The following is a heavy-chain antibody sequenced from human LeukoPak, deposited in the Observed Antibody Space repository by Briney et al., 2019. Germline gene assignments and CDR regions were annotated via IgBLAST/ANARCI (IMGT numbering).Heavy chain of an antibody. D-gene: IGHD3-9*01. CDR2: IYTSGST. CDR3: ARDLYDILAGYYSFDY. J-gene: IGHJ4*02. Sequence: SETLSLTCTVSGGSISSYYWSWIRQPAGKGLEWIGRIYTSGSTNYNPSLKSRVTMSVDTSKNQFSLKLSSVTAADTAVYYCARDLYDILAGYYSFDYWGQGTLVTVPS. V-gene: IGHV4-4*07. CDR1: GGSISSYY.